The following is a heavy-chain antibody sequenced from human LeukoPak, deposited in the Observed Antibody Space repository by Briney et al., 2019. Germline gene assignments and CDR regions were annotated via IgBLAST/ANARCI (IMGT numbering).Heavy chain of an antibody. CDR2: IYPGDSDT. J-gene: IGHJ3*02. CDR1: GYSFTSYW. Sequence: GESLKISCKGSGYSFTSYWIGWVRQMPGKGLEWMGNIYPGDSDTRYSPSFQGQVTISADKSISTAYLQWSSLKASDTAMYYCARNMKSAGTHDAFDIWGQGTMVTVSS. V-gene: IGHV5-51*01. D-gene: IGHD6-19*01. CDR3: ARNMKSAGTHDAFDI.